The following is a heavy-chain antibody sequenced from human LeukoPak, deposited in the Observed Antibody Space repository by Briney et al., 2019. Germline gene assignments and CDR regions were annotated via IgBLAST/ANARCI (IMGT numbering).Heavy chain of an antibody. D-gene: IGHD3-22*01. Sequence: SETLSLTCTVSGGSISSGSYYWGWIRQPPGKGLEWIGSIYYSGSTYYNPSLKSRVTISVDTSKNQFSLKLSSVTAADTAVYYCARSLSDYYDSSGYYVDYWGQGTLVTVSS. CDR2: IYYSGST. CDR3: ARSLSDYYDSSGYYVDY. J-gene: IGHJ4*02. CDR1: GGSISSGSYY. V-gene: IGHV4-39*01.